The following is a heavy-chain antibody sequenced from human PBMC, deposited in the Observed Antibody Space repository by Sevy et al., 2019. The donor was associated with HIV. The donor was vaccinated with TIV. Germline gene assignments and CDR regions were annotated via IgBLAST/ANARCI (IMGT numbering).Heavy chain of an antibody. CDR1: GFPFSSYA. J-gene: IGHJ3*01. D-gene: IGHD2-15*01. CDR2: TGGSGGAT. CDR3: ANDVVAVVGDAFDV. V-gene: IGHV3-23*01. Sequence: GGSLRLSCAASGFPFSSYAMNWVRHGPGKGLEWVSATGGSGGATYYADSVKGRFTISRDNSKNTLYLQMDSLRAEDTAVYYCANDVVAVVGDAFDVWGQGTMVTVSS.